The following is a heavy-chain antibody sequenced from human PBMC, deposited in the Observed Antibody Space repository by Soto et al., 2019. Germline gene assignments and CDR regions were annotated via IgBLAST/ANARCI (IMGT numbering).Heavy chain of an antibody. Sequence: GASVKVSCKVSGYTLSELSMHWVRQAPGKGLEWMGGFNPEDGETIYAQKFQGRVTMTEDTSTDTAYMELSSLRSEDTAVYYCATDRRHTGAYVDYYYGMDVWGQGTTVTVSS. CDR2: FNPEDGET. CDR1: GYTLSELS. J-gene: IGHJ6*02. V-gene: IGHV1-24*01. CDR3: ATDRRHTGAYVDYYYGMDV. D-gene: IGHD7-27*01.